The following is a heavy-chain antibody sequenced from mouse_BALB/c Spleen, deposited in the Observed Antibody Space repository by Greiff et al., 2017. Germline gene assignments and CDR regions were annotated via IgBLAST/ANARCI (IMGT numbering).Heavy chain of an antibody. D-gene: IGHD2-3*01. J-gene: IGHJ3*01. V-gene: IGHV1-87*01. CDR3: ARSIYYGYSPFAY. Sequence: QVQLQQSGAELARPGASVKLSCKASGYTFTSYWMQWVKQRPGQGLEWIGAIYPGDGDTRYTQKFKGKATLTADKSSSTAYMQLSSLASEDSAVYYCARSIYYGYSPFAYWGQGTTVTVSA. CDR1: GYTFTSYW. CDR2: IYPGDGDT.